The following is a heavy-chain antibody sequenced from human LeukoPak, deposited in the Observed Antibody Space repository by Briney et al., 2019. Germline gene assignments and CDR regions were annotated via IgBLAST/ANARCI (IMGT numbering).Heavy chain of an antibody. D-gene: IGHD2-2*02. V-gene: IGHV3-21*01. CDR2: ISSSSSYI. J-gene: IGHJ4*02. CDR3: ARDAVLVPAAIGFDY. Sequence: GGSLRLSCAASGFPFSSYSINWIRQAPGKGLEWVSSISSSSSYIYYADSVKGRFTISRDNAKNSLYLQMNSLRAEDTAVYYCARDAVLVPAAIGFDYWGQGTLVTVSS. CDR1: GFPFSSYS.